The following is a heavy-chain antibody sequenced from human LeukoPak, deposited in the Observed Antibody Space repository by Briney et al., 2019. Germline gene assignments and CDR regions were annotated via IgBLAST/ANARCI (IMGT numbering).Heavy chain of an antibody. CDR1: GGXISSYY. Sequence: PSETLSLTCTVSGGXISSYYWSWIRQPPGKGLEWIGYIYYSGSTNYNPSLKSRVTISIDTSKNQFSLKLSSVTAADTAVYYCARHRWLQLPLLWGQGTLVTVSS. CDR3: ARHRWLQLPLL. J-gene: IGHJ4*02. CDR2: IYYSGST. D-gene: IGHD5-24*01. V-gene: IGHV4-59*01.